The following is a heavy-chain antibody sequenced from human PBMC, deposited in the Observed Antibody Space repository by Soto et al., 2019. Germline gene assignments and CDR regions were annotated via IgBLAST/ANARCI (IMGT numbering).Heavy chain of an antibody. CDR2: SYYSGSI. J-gene: IGHJ4*02. CDR1: GGSINSGNYC. V-gene: IGHV4-39*01. Sequence: PSETLCLTCTVSGGSINSGNYCWDCIHQPPGEGLEWIGSSYYSGSIYYKPSLKRRVTITVETAKHQISLKLSSETAADTAVYYCARGGLGYCATTSCYGFDHGGQGTLVTVSS. D-gene: IGHD2-2*01. CDR3: ARGGLGYCATTSCYGFDH.